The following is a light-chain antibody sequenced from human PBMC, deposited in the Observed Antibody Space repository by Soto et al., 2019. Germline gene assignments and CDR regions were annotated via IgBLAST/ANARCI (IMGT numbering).Light chain of an antibody. V-gene: IGLV2-14*01. CDR2: EVT. Sequence: QSALTQPASVSGSPGQSITISCTGTSSDIGSYDYVSWYQQHPGKAPNLIIYEVTDRPSGVSNRFSGSKSGNTASLTISGLQPEDEADYYCSSFTTSSTVVFGGGTKLTDL. CDR3: SSFTTSSTVV. J-gene: IGLJ2*01. CDR1: SSDIGSYDY.